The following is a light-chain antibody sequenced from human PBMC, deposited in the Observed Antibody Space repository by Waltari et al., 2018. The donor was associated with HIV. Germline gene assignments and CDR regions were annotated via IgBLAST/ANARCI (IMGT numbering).Light chain of an antibody. CDR2: VAS. J-gene: IGKJ1*01. CDR1: QGIRND. Sequence: DIQMTQSPSSLSASVGDRVTITCRASQGIRNDVGWYQQKPGKAPKRLIYVASSLESGVSSRFSGSGSGREFTLTISSLQPEDFATYFCLQYNSYPWTFGQGTKVEIK. V-gene: IGKV1-17*01. CDR3: LQYNSYPWT.